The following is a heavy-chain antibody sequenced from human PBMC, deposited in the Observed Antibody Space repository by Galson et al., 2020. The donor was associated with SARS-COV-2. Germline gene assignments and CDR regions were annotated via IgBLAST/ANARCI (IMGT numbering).Heavy chain of an antibody. CDR1: GGSFSGYY. D-gene: IGHD7-27*01. J-gene: IGHJ3*02. CDR3: ARFWGGFDI. V-gene: IGHV4-34*01. Sequence: SETLSLTCAVYGGSFSGYYWSWIRQPPGKGLEWIGEINHSGSTNYNPSLKSRVTISVDRSKNQFSLKLSSVTAADTAVYYCARFWGGFDIWGQGTMVSVSS. CDR2: INHSGST.